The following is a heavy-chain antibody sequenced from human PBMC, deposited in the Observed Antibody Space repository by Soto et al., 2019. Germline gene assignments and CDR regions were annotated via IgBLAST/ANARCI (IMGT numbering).Heavy chain of an antibody. V-gene: IGHV4-31*03. CDR3: ARDSSGTFHPFDY. D-gene: IGHD3-10*01. CDR1: GDSVSSRGYY. CDR2: ISYSGST. Sequence: PSETLSLTCTVSGDSVSSRGYYWSWIRQHPGKGLEWIGYISYSGSTDYNPSLKSRVTISADTSRSQFSLKLTSVTAADTAVYYCARDSSGTFHPFDYWGQGTLVTVSS. J-gene: IGHJ4*02.